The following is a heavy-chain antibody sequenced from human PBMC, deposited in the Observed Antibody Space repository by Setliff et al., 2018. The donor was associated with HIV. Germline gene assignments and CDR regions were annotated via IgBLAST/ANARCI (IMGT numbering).Heavy chain of an antibody. J-gene: IGHJ4*02. D-gene: IGHD6-13*01. CDR2: IYTNGYT. Sequence: SETLSLTCTVSGGSIRSGSYYWTWIRQPAGKGPEWIGHIYTNGYTNYNPSLKSRVTISVGTSRDQFSLKLSSVTAADTAVYYCARVSSWYVRYWGQGTLVTVSS. CDR1: GGSIRSGSYY. V-gene: IGHV4-61*09. CDR3: ARVSSWYVRY.